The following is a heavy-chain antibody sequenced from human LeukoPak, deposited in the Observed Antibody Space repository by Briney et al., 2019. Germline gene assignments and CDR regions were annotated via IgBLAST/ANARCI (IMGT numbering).Heavy chain of an antibody. CDR3: ARAMVRGVIKQPAYYYYGTDV. CDR1: GYTFTGYY. Sequence: GASVKVSCKASGYTFTGYYMHWVRQAPGQGLEWMGWINPNSGGTNYAQKFQGRVTMTRDTSISTAYMELSRLRSDDTAVYYCARAMVRGVIKQPAYYYYGTDVWGQGTTVTVSS. CDR2: INPNSGGT. V-gene: IGHV1-2*02. D-gene: IGHD3-10*01. J-gene: IGHJ6*02.